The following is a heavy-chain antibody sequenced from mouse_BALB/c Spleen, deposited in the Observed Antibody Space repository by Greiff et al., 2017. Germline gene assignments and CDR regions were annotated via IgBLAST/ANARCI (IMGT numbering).Heavy chain of an antibody. CDR1: GFTFSSYG. J-gene: IGHJ1*01. Sequence: EVHLVESGGGLVQPGGSLKLSCAASGFTFSSYGMSWVRQTPDKRLELVATINSNGGSTYYPDSVKGRFTISRDNAKNTLYLQMSSLKSEDTAMYYCARDRTAPHWYFDVWGAGTTVTVSS. D-gene: IGHD1-2*01. CDR3: ARDRTAPHWYFDV. V-gene: IGHV5-6-3*01. CDR2: INSNGGST.